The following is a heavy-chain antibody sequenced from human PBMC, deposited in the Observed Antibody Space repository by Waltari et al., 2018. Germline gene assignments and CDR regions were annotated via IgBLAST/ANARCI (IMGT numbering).Heavy chain of an antibody. J-gene: IGHJ4*02. Sequence: QVQLQQWGAGLLKPSETLSLTCAVCGGSFSGYYWSWIRQPPGKGLEWIGEINHSGSTNYNPSLKSRVTISVDTSKNQFSLKLSSVTAADTAVYYCARASYDYVWGSYRTTHFDYWGQGTLVTVSS. CDR1: GGSFSGYY. V-gene: IGHV4-34*01. CDR2: INHSGST. D-gene: IGHD3-16*02. CDR3: ARASYDYVWGSYRTTHFDY.